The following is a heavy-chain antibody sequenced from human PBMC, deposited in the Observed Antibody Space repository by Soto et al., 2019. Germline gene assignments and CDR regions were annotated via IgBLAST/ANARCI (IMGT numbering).Heavy chain of an antibody. CDR2: ISYDGSNK. D-gene: IGHD1-26*01. V-gene: IGHV3-30*03. CDR1: GFTFSSYG. CDR3: ATGKQVRMSEI. J-gene: IGHJ3*02. Sequence: GGSLRLSCAASGFTFSSYGMHWVRQAPGKGLEWVAVISYDGSNKYYADSVKGRFTISRDNAKNSLYLQMNSLRAEDTAVYVCATGKQVRMSEIWGKGTMVTVSS.